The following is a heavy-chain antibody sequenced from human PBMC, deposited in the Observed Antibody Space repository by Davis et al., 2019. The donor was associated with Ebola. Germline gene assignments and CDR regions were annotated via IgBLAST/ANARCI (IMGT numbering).Heavy chain of an antibody. CDR3: ARETTVTLIDY. CDR2: INHSGST. D-gene: IGHD4-17*01. J-gene: IGHJ4*02. CDR1: GGSFSGYY. V-gene: IGHV4-34*01. Sequence: SETLSLTCAVYGGSFSGYYWSWIRQLPGKELEWIGEINHSGSTHYNPSLKSRVTISVDTSKNQFSLKLSSVTAADTAVYYCARETTVTLIDYWGQGTLVTVSS.